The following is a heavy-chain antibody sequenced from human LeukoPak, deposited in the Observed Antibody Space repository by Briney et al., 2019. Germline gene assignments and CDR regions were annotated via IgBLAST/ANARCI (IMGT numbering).Heavy chain of an antibody. CDR3: AGLFGVVILDYYYMDV. CDR2: IIPIFGAA. J-gene: IGHJ6*03. CDR1: GGTFSSYA. V-gene: IGHV1-69*13. Sequence: VASVKVSCKASGGTFSSYAISWVRQAPGQRLEWMGGIIPIFGAANYAQKFQGRVTITADESTSTAYMELSSLRSEDTAVYYCAGLFGVVILDYYYMDVWGKGTTVTVSS. D-gene: IGHD3-3*01.